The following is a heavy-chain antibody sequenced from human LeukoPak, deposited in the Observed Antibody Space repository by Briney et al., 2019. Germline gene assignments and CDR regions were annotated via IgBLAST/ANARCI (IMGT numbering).Heavy chain of an antibody. V-gene: IGHV3-7*01. CDR2: IKKDVSDT. CDR3: ARPRVPDS. J-gene: IGHJ4*02. CDR1: GFTLRSSW. Sequence: PGGSLRLSCAASGFTLRSSWMRWVRQAPGKGVEWVANIKKDVSDTNYVDSVNGRFTIPRDNAKNSLYLQMNSLRAEDTAVYYCARPRVPDSWGQGTLVTVSS.